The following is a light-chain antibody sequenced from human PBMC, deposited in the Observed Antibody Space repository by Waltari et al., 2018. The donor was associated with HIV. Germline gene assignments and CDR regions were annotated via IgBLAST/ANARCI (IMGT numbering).Light chain of an antibody. J-gene: IGKJ5*01. CDR1: QSLLQSDGNNY. V-gene: IGKV2-28*01. CDR2: LGS. Sequence: DIVMIQSPLSLPVTPGEPASISCRSSQSLLQSDGNNYLEWYVQKPGQSPQLLIHLGSNRASGVPDRFSGSGSGTHFILKISKVEAEDVGIFFCMQSLQTPTFGQGTRLDI. CDR3: MQSLQTPT.